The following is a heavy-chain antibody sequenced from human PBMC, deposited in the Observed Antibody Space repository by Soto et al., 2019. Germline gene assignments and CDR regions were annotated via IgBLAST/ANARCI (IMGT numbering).Heavy chain of an antibody. J-gene: IGHJ5*02. CDR3: AKDRWRLKGHFDP. D-gene: IGHD6-13*01. V-gene: IGHV3-30*02. Sequence: QEQLVESGGGVVQPGGSLRLSCSASGFVFSSYGMHWVRQTPGKGLEWVTFISNDGSSQHHGDSVKGRITVSRDNSKNTVYLEMSNVRAEDTAIYYCAKDRWRLKGHFDPWGQGTLVTVSS. CDR1: GFVFSSYG. CDR2: ISNDGSSQ.